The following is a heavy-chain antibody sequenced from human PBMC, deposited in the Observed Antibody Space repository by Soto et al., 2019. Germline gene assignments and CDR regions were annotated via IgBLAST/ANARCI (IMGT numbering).Heavy chain of an antibody. Sequence: SETLSLTCTLYGGSFSGYYWTWIRQPPGKGLEWIGEINHSGTTNYSPSLKRRVSISVDTSKDKFSLNLSSVTAADTAVYYCASGKTRTARPSLRYYYYGLDVWGQGTTVTVSS. CDR2: INHSGTT. CDR1: GGSFSGYY. CDR3: ASGKTRTARPSLRYYYYGLDV. V-gene: IGHV4-34*01. D-gene: IGHD6-6*01. J-gene: IGHJ6*02.